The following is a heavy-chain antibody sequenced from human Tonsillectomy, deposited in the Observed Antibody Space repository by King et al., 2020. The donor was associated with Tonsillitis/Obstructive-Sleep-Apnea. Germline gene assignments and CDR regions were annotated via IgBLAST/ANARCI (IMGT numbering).Heavy chain of an antibody. J-gene: IGHJ3*02. CDR1: GGSFSGYY. CDR2: INHSGST. CDR3: ARGYSSAFDI. V-gene: IGHV4-34*01. D-gene: IGHD2-15*01. Sequence: VQLPQWGAGLLKPSETQSLTCAVYGGSFSGYYWSWIRQPPGKGLEWIGEINHSGSTNYNPSLKSRVTISVDTSKNQFSLKLSSVTAADTAVYYCARGYSSAFDIWGQGTMVTVSS.